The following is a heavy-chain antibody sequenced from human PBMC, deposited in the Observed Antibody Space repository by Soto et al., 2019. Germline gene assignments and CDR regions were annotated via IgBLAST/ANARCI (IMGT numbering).Heavy chain of an antibody. J-gene: IGHJ4*02. CDR1: GGSIISGGYS. Sequence: PSETLSLTCAVSGGSIISGGYSWSWIRQPPGKGLQWIGHIYEGGNTYYNPSLKSRVTISVDTSKNQFSLKLSSVTAADTAVYYCARGTIFGVGLGYWGQGTLVTVSS. CDR2: IYEGGNT. V-gene: IGHV4-30-2*05. CDR3: ARGTIFGVGLGY. D-gene: IGHD3-3*01.